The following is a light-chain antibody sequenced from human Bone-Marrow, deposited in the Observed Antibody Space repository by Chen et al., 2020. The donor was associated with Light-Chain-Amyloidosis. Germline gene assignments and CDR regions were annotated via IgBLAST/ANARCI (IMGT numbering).Light chain of an antibody. CDR3: QVWDGSSDRPV. CDR1: NIGSTS. V-gene: IGLV3-21*02. J-gene: IGLJ3*02. Sequence: SYVLTQPSSVSVAPGQTATIACGGNNIGSTSVHWYQQTPGQAPLLVVYDYSDRPSGIPERLSGSNSGKTATLTLSRVEAGDEADYYWQVWDGSSDRPVFGGGTKLTVL. CDR2: DYS.